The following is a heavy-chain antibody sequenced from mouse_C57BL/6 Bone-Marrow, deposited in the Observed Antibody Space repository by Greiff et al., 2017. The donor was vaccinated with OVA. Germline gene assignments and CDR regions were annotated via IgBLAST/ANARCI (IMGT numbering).Heavy chain of an antibody. V-gene: IGHV1-26*01. CDR3: AKGWLPYYFDY. CDR2: INPNNGGT. Sequence: EVQLQQSGPELVKPGASVKISCKASGYTFTDYYMNWVKQSHGKSLEWIGDINPNNGGTSYNQKFKGKSTLTVDKSSSTADMELRSLTSEDSAVYYCAKGWLPYYFDYWGQGTTLTVSS. J-gene: IGHJ2*01. D-gene: IGHD2-3*01. CDR1: GYTFTDYY.